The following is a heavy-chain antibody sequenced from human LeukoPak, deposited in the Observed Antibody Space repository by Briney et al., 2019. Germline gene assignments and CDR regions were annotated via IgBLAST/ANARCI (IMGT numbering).Heavy chain of an antibody. CDR1: GGSISSSSYY. J-gene: IGHJ4*02. CDR3: ARVYALYYFDY. CDR2: IYYSGST. Sequence: SETLSLTCTVSGGSISSSSYYWGWIRQHPGKGLEWIGYIYYSGSTYYNPSLKSRVTISVDTSKNQFSLKLSSVTAADTAVYYCARVYALYYFDYWGQGTLVTVSS. D-gene: IGHD3-16*01. V-gene: IGHV4-31*03.